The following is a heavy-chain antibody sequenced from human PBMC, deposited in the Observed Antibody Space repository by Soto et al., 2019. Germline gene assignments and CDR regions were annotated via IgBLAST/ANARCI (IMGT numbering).Heavy chain of an antibody. CDR1: GYTFTSYF. J-gene: IGHJ5*02. V-gene: IGHV1-18*04. CDR3: ARDHVLVPAAIGNWFDP. D-gene: IGHD2-2*02. Sequence: ASVKVSCKASGYTFTSYFMHWVRQAPGQGLEWMGWISAYNGNTNYAQKLQGRVTMTTDTSTSTAYMELRSLRSDDTAVYYCARDHVLVPAAIGNWFDPWGQGTLVTVSS. CDR2: ISAYNGNT.